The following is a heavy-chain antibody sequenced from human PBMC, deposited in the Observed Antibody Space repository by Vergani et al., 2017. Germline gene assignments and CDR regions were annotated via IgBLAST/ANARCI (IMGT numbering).Heavy chain of an antibody. D-gene: IGHD1-26*01. Sequence: EVQLLESGGGLVQPGGSLRLSCAASGFTFSSYAMSWVRQAPGKGLEWVSAISGSGGSTYYADSVKGRFTISRDNSKNTLYLQMNSLRDEDTAVYYCAKDLRTGGVGATGDDAFDIWGQGTMVTVSS. CDR2: ISGSGGST. CDR1: GFTFSSYA. V-gene: IGHV3-23*01. J-gene: IGHJ3*02. CDR3: AKDLRTGGVGATGDDAFDI.